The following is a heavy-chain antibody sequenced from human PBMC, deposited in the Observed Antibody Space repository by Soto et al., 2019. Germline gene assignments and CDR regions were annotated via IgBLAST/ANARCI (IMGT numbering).Heavy chain of an antibody. D-gene: IGHD6-13*01. J-gene: IGHJ5*02. V-gene: IGHV3-33*01. CDR2: IWYDGSNK. CDR1: GFTFSSYG. CDR3: EREEQQLVPWFDP. Sequence: GGSLRLSCAASGFTFSSYGMHWVRQAPGKGLEWVAVIWYDGSNKYYADSVKGRFTISRDNSKNTLYLQMNSLRAEDTAVYYCEREEQQLVPWFDPWGQGTLVTVSS.